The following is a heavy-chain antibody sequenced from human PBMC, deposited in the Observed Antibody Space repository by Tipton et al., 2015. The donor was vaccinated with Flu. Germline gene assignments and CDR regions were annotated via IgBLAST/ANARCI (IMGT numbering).Heavy chain of an antibody. Sequence: TLSLTCTVSGGSIRGYVWTWIRQPPGKGLEWIGYIYGTGSSNYNPSLKSLVTMSVDTSKNQLSLTVTSVTAADTAIYYCARDKTGLDGSFQYQFDYWGQGALVIVSS. CDR1: GGSIRGYV. V-gene: IGHV4-4*08. J-gene: IGHJ4*02. CDR3: ARDKTGLDGSFQYQFDY. CDR2: IYGTGSS. D-gene: IGHD2-2*01.